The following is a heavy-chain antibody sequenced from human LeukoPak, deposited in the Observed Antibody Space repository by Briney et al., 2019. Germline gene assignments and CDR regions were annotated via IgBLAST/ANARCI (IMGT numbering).Heavy chain of an antibody. V-gene: IGHV3-74*01. D-gene: IGHD6-6*01. Sequence: GGSLRLSCAASGFTLRNYLMHWVRQVPGKRLVWVSRISGDGSVTNYADSVKGRFTISRDNAKNTLFLQINSLRAEDTAVYYCARYSSSSGGASYYLDYWGHGTLVTVSS. J-gene: IGHJ4*01. CDR1: GFTLRNYL. CDR2: ISGDGSVT. CDR3: ARYSSSSGGASYYLDY.